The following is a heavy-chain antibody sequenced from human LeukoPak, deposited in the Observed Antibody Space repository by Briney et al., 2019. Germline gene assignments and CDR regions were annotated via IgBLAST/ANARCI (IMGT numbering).Heavy chain of an antibody. CDR3: ARHPLYCGGDCSIYFDY. D-gene: IGHD2-21*02. J-gene: IGHJ4*02. V-gene: IGHV4-39*01. Sequence: SETLSLTCTVSGVSISSSSYYWGWIRQPPGKGLEWIGSIYYSGSTYYNPSLKSRVTISVDTSKNQFSLKLSSVTAADTAVYYCARHPLYCGGDCSIYFDYWGQGTLVTVSS. CDR2: IYYSGST. CDR1: GVSISSSSYY.